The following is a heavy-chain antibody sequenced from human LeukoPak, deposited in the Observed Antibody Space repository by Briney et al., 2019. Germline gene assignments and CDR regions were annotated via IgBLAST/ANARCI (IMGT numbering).Heavy chain of an antibody. V-gene: IGHV3-30*02. CDR2: IRYDGSNK. CDR3: AKDQVLRTARLADY. CDR1: GFTFSSYG. D-gene: IGHD6-6*01. J-gene: IGHJ4*02. Sequence: GGSLRLSCAASGFTFSSYGMHWVRQAPGKGLEWVAFIRYDGSNKYYADSVKGRFTISRDNSKNTLYLRMNSLRAEDTAVYYCAKDQVLRTARLADYWGQGTLVTVSS.